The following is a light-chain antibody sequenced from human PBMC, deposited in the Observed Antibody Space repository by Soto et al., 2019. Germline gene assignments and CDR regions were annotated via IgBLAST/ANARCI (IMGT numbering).Light chain of an antibody. J-gene: IGKJ3*01. CDR2: DAS. Sequence: EIVLTQSPGTLSLFPGERATLSCRASQSVGSFLAWYQQKSGQTPRLLIYDASNRAPGIPARFSGSGSGTDFTFTISSLEPEDFSVYYCQHRSNWLGTFGPGTKVDLK. V-gene: IGKV3-11*01. CDR1: QSVGSF. CDR3: QHRSNWLGT.